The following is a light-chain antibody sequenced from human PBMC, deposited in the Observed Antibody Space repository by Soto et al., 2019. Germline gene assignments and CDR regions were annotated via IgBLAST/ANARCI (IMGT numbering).Light chain of an antibody. V-gene: IGLV2-23*01. Sequence: QSALTQPASVSGSPGQSITVSCTGSRNDVGNYNLVSSYQQSPGKAPKLLIYEDSKRPSGVSNRFSGSKSGDTASLTISGLQTEDEADYYCCSYTGGTTAYVFGTGTKVTVL. CDR3: CSYTGGTTAYV. CDR2: EDS. CDR1: RNDVGNYNL. J-gene: IGLJ1*01.